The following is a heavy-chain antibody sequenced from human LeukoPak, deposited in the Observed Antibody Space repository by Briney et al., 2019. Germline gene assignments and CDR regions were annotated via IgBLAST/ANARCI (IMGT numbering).Heavy chain of an antibody. D-gene: IGHD4-23*01. Sequence: SETLSLTCTVSGGSVSSGSYYWSWIRQPPGRGLEWITYIHYSGSAAYNPSLKSRVTISRDMSTNQFSLKMTSVTAADTAVYFCARDMGAPDYGSYSVDYWGQGTLVTVSS. CDR3: ARDMGAPDYGSYSVDY. CDR1: GGSVSSGSYY. J-gene: IGHJ4*02. V-gene: IGHV4-61*01. CDR2: IHYSGSA.